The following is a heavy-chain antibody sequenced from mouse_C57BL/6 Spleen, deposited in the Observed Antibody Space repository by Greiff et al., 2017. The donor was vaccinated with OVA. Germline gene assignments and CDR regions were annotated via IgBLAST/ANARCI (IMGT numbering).Heavy chain of an antibody. Sequence: QVQLQQPGAELVKPGASVKLSCKASGYTFTSYWMQWVKQRPGQGLEWIGEIDPSDSYTNYNQKFKGKATLTVDTSSSTAYMQLSSLTSEDSAVYFCARHEERGLRGFDVWGTGTTVTVSS. CDR3: ARHEERGLRGFDV. D-gene: IGHD2-2*01. CDR2: IDPSDSYT. CDR1: GYTFTSYW. V-gene: IGHV1-50*01. J-gene: IGHJ1*03.